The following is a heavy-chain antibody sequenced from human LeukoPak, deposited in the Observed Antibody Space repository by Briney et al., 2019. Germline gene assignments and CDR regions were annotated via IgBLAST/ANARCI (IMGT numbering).Heavy chain of an antibody. D-gene: IGHD1-26*01. CDR3: ARVVRHSGSYD. J-gene: IGHJ3*01. V-gene: IGHV4-39*01. Sequence: SETLSLTCTVSGGSISSSSYYWGWIRQPPGKGLEWIGSVYYSGSTYYNPSLKSRVTISVDTSNNQFSLKLTSVTAADTAVYYCARVVRHSGSYDWGQGTMVTVSS. CDR2: VYYSGST. CDR1: GGSISSSSYY.